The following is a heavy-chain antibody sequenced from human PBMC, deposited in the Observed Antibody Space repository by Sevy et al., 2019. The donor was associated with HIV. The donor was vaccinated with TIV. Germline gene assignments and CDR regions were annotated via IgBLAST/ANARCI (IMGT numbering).Heavy chain of an antibody. V-gene: IGHV3-33*08. CDR2: IWDDGSIK. J-gene: IGHJ3*02. D-gene: IGHD6-13*01. CDR3: ASDFLISAPTRTAFDI. CDR1: GFTFSNYG. Sequence: GGFLRLSCAASGFTFSNYGMHWVRQAPGKGLEWVAIIWDDGSIKYYADSVKGRFTISRDNSKNTLHLQMNSLRPEDTTVYYCASDFLISAPTRTAFDIWGQGTKVTVSS.